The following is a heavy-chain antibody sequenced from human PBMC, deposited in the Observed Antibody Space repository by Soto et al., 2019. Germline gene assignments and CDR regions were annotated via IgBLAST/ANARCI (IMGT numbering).Heavy chain of an antibody. CDR1: GDSCTSYW. V-gene: IGHV5-51*01. D-gene: IGHD6-19*01. Sequence: GESLKISCKSCGDSCTSYWIGWVRQMPGKGLEWMGIISPGDSDTRYSPSFQGQVTISADKSISTAYLQWSSLKASDTARYYCARRTVAGDAFDIWGQGTMVTVSS. CDR2: ISPGDSDT. CDR3: ARRTVAGDAFDI. J-gene: IGHJ3*02.